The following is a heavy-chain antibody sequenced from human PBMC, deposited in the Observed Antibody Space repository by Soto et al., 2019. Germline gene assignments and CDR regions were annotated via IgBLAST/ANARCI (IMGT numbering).Heavy chain of an antibody. Sequence: SETLSLTCTVSGGSISDYYWSWIRQPPGKGLEWIGYIYYSGSTNYNPSLKSRVTIFVDSSKNQFSLKLTSVTAADAAIYYCARDRTSGWYETYYYYYGMDVWGQGTTVTVSS. CDR1: GGSISDYY. CDR2: IYYSGST. D-gene: IGHD6-19*01. V-gene: IGHV4-59*01. J-gene: IGHJ6*02. CDR3: ARDRTSGWYETYYYYYGMDV.